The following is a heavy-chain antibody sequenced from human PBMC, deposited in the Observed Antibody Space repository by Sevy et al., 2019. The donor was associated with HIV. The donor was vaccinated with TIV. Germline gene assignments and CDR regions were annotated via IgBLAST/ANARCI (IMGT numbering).Heavy chain of an antibody. CDR1: GYTFTSYY. V-gene: IGHV1-46*01. D-gene: IGHD4-4*01. Sequence: ASVKVSCKASGYTFTSYYMHWVRQAPGQGLEWMGIINPSGGSTCYAQKFQGRFTMTRDTSTSTVYMELSSLRYEDTAVYYCAREGTDYSKYNWFDPWGQGTLVTVSS. J-gene: IGHJ5*02. CDR3: AREGTDYSKYNWFDP. CDR2: INPSGGST.